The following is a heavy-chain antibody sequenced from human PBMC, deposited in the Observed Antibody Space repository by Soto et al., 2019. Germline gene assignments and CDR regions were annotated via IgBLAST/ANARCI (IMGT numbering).Heavy chain of an antibody. CDR2: IIPIFGTA. CDR1: GGTFSSYA. V-gene: IGHV1-69*13. CDR3: ARSPYYYDSSGYSLDAFDI. Sequence: SVKVSCKASGGTFSSYAISWVRQAPGQGLEWMGGIIPIFGTANYAQKFQGRVTITADESTSTAYMELSSLRSEDTAVYYCARSPYYYDSSGYSLDAFDIWGQGTMVTVSS. D-gene: IGHD3-22*01. J-gene: IGHJ3*02.